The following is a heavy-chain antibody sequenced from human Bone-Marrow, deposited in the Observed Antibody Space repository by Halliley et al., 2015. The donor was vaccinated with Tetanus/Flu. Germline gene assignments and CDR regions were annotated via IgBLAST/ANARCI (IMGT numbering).Heavy chain of an antibody. Sequence: WVPTTSGSGVPPYYADSVKGRFTVSRDNSGNTLYVQMDALRVEDTAVYFCAKDVFISSGYRGFDYWGQGTLVTVSS. D-gene: IGHD3-22*01. V-gene: IGHV3-23*01. CDR3: AKDVFISSGYRGFDY. CDR2: TSGSGVPP. J-gene: IGHJ4*02.